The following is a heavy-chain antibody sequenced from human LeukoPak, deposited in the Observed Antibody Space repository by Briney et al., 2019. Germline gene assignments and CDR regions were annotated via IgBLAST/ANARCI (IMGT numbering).Heavy chain of an antibody. CDR2: ISPGGST. CDR1: GFTFSNHG. CDR3: AKEFNYYDGSGYRTNFDY. J-gene: IGHJ4*02. Sequence: GGSLRLSCATSGFTFSNHGMTWVRQAPGKGLEWVSAISPGGSTFYADSVKGRFTISRDNSKNTLYLQMISLRAEDTAVYYCAKEFNYYDGSGYRTNFDYWGQGTLVTVSS. V-gene: IGHV3-23*01. D-gene: IGHD3-22*01.